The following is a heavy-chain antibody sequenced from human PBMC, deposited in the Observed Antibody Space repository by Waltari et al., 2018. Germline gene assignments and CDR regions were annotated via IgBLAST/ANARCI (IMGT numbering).Heavy chain of an antibody. CDR1: GFNVNGNF. CDR3: TRGSADDS. CDR2: IYSGGKR. V-gene: IGHV3-53*01. D-gene: IGHD6-25*01. J-gene: IGHJ4*02. Sequence: EALLVHSGGGMIQPGGSLRLSCAASGFNVNGNFMNWVRQAPGKGLQWVSTIYSGGKRFYADSVKGRFTLSRDDFTNILYLQMNSLRAEDTATYYCTRGSADDSWGQGTLVTVSS.